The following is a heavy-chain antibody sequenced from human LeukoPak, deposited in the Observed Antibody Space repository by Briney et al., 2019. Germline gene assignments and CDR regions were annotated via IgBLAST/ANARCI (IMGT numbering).Heavy chain of an antibody. V-gene: IGHV4-39*07. J-gene: IGHJ5*02. CDR1: GGSISSGDYY. CDR3: ARGPLGYCSGGCCYGLVRWFDP. Sequence: SETLSLTCTVSGGSISSGDYYWSWIRQPPGKGLEWIGEINHSGSTNYNPSLKSRVTISVDTSKNQFSLKLSSVTAADTAVYYCARGPLGYCSGGCCYGLVRWFDPWGQGTLVAVSS. D-gene: IGHD2-15*01. CDR2: INHSGST.